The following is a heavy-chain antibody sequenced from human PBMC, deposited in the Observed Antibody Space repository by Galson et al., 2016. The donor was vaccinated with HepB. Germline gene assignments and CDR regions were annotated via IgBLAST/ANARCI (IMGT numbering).Heavy chain of an antibody. CDR1: WDSVSSNSAG. V-gene: IGHV6-1*01. J-gene: IGHJ4*02. Sequence: CAISWDSVSSNSAGWNWIRQSPSRGLEWLGRTYYRSNWRNDYADSVKSRITINPDTSKIHFSLQLNSVTPEDTAVYYCARSYLLGRGFGWWGQGTLVTVSS. CDR3: ARSYLLGRGFGW. D-gene: IGHD7-27*01. CDR2: TYYRSNWRN.